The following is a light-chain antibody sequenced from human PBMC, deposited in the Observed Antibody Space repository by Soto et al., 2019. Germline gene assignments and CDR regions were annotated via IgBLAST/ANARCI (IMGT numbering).Light chain of an antibody. Sequence: QSALTQPASVSGSPGQSITISCTGTSSDVGGYIYVSWYQQHPGKAPKLMIYDVSNRPSGVSNRFSGSKSGNTASLTTSGLQAEDEADYYCSSYTSSSPYVFGTGTKVTVL. V-gene: IGLV2-14*01. J-gene: IGLJ1*01. CDR1: SSDVGGYIY. CDR2: DVS. CDR3: SSYTSSSPYV.